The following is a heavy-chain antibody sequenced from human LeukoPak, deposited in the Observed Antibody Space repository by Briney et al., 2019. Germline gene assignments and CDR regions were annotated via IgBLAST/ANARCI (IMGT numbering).Heavy chain of an antibody. J-gene: IGHJ5*02. CDR2: INHSGST. CDR3: ARGGIIGTTNNWFDP. V-gene: IGHV4-34*01. CDR1: GGSFSGFY. D-gene: IGHD1-20*01. Sequence: SETLSLTCAVYGGSFSGFYWSWLRQPPGQGLEWTGEINHSGSTYYNPSLKSRITMSVDTSENQFSLRLSSVTAADTAMYYCARGGIIGTTNNWFDPWGQATLVTVSS.